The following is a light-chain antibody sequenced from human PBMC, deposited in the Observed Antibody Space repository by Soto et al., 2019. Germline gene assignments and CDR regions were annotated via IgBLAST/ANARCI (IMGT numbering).Light chain of an antibody. CDR1: QTISKY. J-gene: IGKJ2*02. CDR3: QQTYTAPSGT. Sequence: DIQVTQSPSTLSASVGDRVTITCRASQTISKYLHWYQHKPGKAPSLLIYAASTLQTGVPSRFSGSGSGTDFSLTINSVQPEDSATYYCQQTYTAPSGTFGQGTRLEIK. CDR2: AAS. V-gene: IGKV1-39*01.